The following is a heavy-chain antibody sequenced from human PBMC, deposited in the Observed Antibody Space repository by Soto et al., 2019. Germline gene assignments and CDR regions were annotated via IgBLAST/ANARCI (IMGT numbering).Heavy chain of an antibody. D-gene: IGHD6-13*01. CDR2: ISGYNGNT. Sequence: ASVKVSCKAFGYTLTSYGITWLRQAPGQGLEWMGWISGYNGNTNYAQKFQGRVTMTTDTSTSTAYMELRSLRSDDTAVYYCARDYFRKQQVVCFFDYWGQGTLVTVSS. J-gene: IGHJ4*02. CDR3: ARDYFRKQQVVCFFDY. CDR1: GYTLTSYG. V-gene: IGHV1-18*01.